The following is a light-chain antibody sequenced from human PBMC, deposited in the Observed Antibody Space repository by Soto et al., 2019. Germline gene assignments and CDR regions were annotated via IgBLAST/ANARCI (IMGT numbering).Light chain of an antibody. CDR1: QSGSSSY. CDR3: QQYGSSPYT. J-gene: IGKJ2*01. CDR2: DAS. Sequence: EIAWTQSPATLSLSPGERATLSCGASQSGSSSYLAWYQQKPGLAPRLLIYDASSRATGIPDRFSGSGSGTDFTLTISRLEPEDFAVYYCQQYGSSPYTFGQGTKLEIK. V-gene: IGKV3D-20*01.